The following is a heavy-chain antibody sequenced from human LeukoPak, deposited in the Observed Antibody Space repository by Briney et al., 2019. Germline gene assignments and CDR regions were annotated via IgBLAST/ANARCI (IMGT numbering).Heavy chain of an antibody. V-gene: IGHV1-2*02. Sequence: ASVKVSCKTSGYTFTGYYMHWVRQAPGQGLEWMGWINPNSGGTNYAQKFQGRVTMTRDTSISTAYMELSRLRSDDTAVYYCARVTTKVLRYFDWAQLDAFDIWGQGTMVTVSS. CDR1: GYTFTGYY. CDR3: ARVTTKVLRYFDWAQLDAFDI. J-gene: IGHJ3*02. CDR2: INPNSGGT. D-gene: IGHD3-9*01.